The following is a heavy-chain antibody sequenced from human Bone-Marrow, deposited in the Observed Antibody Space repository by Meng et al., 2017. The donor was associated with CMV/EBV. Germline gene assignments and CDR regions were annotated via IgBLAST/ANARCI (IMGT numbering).Heavy chain of an antibody. CDR1: GFTFRDYY. J-gene: IGHJ6*02. Sequence: GESLKISCAASGFTFRDYYMSWIRQAPGKGPEWVSYISSSGSTRSYADSVKGRFTISRDNAKNSLYLQMNSLRAEDTAVYYCARDRIAARGYYYYYGMDVWGQGTTVTVSS. CDR2: ISSSGSTR. V-gene: IGHV3-11*01. CDR3: ARDRIAARGYYYYYGMDV. D-gene: IGHD6-6*01.